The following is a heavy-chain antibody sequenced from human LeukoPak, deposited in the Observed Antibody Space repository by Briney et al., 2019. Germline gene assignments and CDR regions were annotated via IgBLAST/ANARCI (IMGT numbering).Heavy chain of an antibody. CDR2: INYSGST. Sequence: PSETLTLTCTVSGGTISSSSYHWGWIRQPPGKGLEWVGSINYSGSTYYNPSAKSRDTISVDTSKNQFSLKLSQVTAAGTAVYYCASKEVWFGELGDAFDIWGQGTMVTVSS. D-gene: IGHD3-10*01. CDR1: GGTISSSSYH. J-gene: IGHJ3*02. V-gene: IGHV4-39*01. CDR3: ASKEVWFGELGDAFDI.